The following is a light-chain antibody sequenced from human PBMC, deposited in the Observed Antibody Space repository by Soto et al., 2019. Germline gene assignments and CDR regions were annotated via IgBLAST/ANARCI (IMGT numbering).Light chain of an antibody. CDR3: QQRSISLT. J-gene: IGKJ4*01. CDR1: QSVSSY. CDR2: DAF. V-gene: IGKV3-11*01. Sequence: EIVLTQSPATLSLSPGERATLSCRASQSVSSYLAWYQQKPGQAPRLLIYDAFNRSTGIPARFSGSWSGTDFTLTISRLEPEDFAVYYCQQRSISLTFGGGTKVEIK.